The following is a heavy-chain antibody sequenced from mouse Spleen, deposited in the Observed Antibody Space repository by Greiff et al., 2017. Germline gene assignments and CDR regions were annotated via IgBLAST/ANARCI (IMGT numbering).Heavy chain of an antibody. J-gene: IGHJ4*01. Sequence: EVQLVESGPGLVKPSQSLSLTCSVTGYSITSGYYWNWIRQFPGNKLEWMGYISYDGSNNYNPSLKNRISITRDTSKNQFFLKLNSVTTEDTATYYCAKDWDVYYAMDYWGQGTSVTVSS. V-gene: IGHV3-6*01. CDR3: AKDWDVYYAMDY. CDR2: ISYDGSN. CDR1: GYSITSGYY. D-gene: IGHD4-1*01.